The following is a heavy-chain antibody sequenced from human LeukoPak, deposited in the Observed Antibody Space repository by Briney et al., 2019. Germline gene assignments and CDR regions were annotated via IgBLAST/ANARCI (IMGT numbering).Heavy chain of an antibody. V-gene: IGHV4-34*01. J-gene: IGHJ5*02. Sequence: SETLSLTCAVYGGSFSGYYWSWIRQPPGKGLEWIGEINHSGSTNYNPSLKSRVTISVDTSKNQFSLKLSSVTAADTAVYYCARGRRIAAAGRNCFDPWGQGTLVTVSS. CDR2: INHSGST. CDR3: ARGRRIAAAGRNCFDP. D-gene: IGHD6-13*01. CDR1: GGSFSGYY.